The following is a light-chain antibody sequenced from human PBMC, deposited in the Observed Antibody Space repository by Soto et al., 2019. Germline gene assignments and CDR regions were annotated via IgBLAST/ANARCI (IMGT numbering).Light chain of an antibody. CDR3: CSYAGSYTLGA. J-gene: IGLJ2*01. CDR2: DVS. Sequence: QSVLTQLRSVSGSPGQSVTISCTGTSSDVGGYNYVSWYQQHPGKAPKLMIYDVSKRPSGVPDRFSGSKSGNTASLTISGLQTEDEADYYCCSYAGSYTLGAFGGGTKLTVL. CDR1: SSDVGGYNY. V-gene: IGLV2-11*01.